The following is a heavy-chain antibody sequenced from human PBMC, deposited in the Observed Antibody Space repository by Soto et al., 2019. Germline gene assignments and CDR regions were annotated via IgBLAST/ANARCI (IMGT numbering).Heavy chain of an antibody. J-gene: IGHJ4*02. CDR1: GYTFTGYY. Sequence: ASVKVSCKASGYTFTGYYMHWVRQAPGQGLEWMGWINPNSGGTNYAQKFQGRVTMTRDTSISTAYMELSRLRSDDTAVYYCARDLTMVRGVQSYFDYWGQGTLVTVSS. CDR3: ARDLTMVRGVQSYFDY. V-gene: IGHV1-2*02. D-gene: IGHD3-10*01. CDR2: INPNSGGT.